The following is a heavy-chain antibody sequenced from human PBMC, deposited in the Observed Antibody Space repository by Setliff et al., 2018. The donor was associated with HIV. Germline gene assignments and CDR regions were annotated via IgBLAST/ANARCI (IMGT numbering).Heavy chain of an antibody. Sequence: GESLKISCRASGYAFDNYWIGWVRQMPGKGLEWMGVIYPGDSVTRYGPSVQGQVTISADRSISTAYLQWSSLRASDTAVYYCAKRRRAPGTADLEAFWGQGTLVTVSS. CDR1: GYAFDNYW. CDR2: IYPGDSVT. V-gene: IGHV5-51*01. CDR3: AKRRRAPGTADLEAF. D-gene: IGHD2-21*02. J-gene: IGHJ4*02.